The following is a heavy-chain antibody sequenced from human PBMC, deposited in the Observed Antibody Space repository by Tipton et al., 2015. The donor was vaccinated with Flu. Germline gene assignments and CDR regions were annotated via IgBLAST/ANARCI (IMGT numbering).Heavy chain of an antibody. CDR1: GFTFSSYG. Sequence: QLVQSGGGVVQPGRSLRLSCAASGFTFSSYGMHWVRQAPGKGLEWVAVIWYDGSNKYYADSVKGRFTISRDNSKNTLYLQMNSLRAEDTAVYYCAREPPAAALRLLDAFDIWGQGTMVTVSS. D-gene: IGHD6-13*01. CDR2: IWYDGSNK. CDR3: AREPPAAALRLLDAFDI. V-gene: IGHV3-33*08. J-gene: IGHJ3*02.